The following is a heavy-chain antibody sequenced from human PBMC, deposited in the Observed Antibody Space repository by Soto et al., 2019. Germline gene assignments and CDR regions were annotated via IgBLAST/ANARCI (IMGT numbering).Heavy chain of an antibody. CDR1: GYTFTSYA. Sequence: QVQLVQSGAEVKKPGASVKVSCKASGYTFTSYAMHWVRQAPGQRLEWMGWINAGNGNTKYSQKFQGRVTITRDTSASTAYMELSSLRSEDTAVDYCARVVVAATQGYYYYMDVWGKGTTVTVAS. D-gene: IGHD2-15*01. CDR2: INAGNGNT. CDR3: ARVVVAATQGYYYYMDV. V-gene: IGHV1-3*01. J-gene: IGHJ6*03.